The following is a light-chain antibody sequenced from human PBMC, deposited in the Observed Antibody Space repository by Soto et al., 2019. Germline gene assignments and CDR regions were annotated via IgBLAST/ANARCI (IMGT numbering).Light chain of an antibody. CDR2: DVT. Sequence: QSVLTQPASVSGSPGQSITISCTGTSSDVGGYNYVSWCQHHPGKAPKLIIYDVTNRPSGVSNPFSGSKSGNTASLTISGLQPEDEADYYCSSYTTSNTRQIVFGTGTKLTVL. CDR1: SSDVGGYNY. V-gene: IGLV2-14*03. J-gene: IGLJ1*01. CDR3: SSYTTSNTRQIV.